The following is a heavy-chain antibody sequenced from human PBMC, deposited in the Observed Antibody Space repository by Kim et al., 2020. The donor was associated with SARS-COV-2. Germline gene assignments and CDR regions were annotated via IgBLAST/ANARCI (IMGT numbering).Heavy chain of an antibody. V-gene: IGHV3-7*01. Sequence: GGSLRLSCAASGFTFSNYWMNWVRQAPGKGLEWVASIKQDGSEKNYVDSVKGRFTISRDNAKNSLYLQMNSLKAEDTAVYYCGSWPGWGQGTLVIVSS. CDR1: GFTFSNYW. CDR3: GSWPG. CDR2: IKQDGSEK. J-gene: IGHJ4*02.